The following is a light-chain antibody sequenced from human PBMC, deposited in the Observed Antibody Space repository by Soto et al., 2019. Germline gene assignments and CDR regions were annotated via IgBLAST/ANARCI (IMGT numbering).Light chain of an antibody. CDR3: QQYNTWPPYT. Sequence: EIVMTQSPVTLSLSPGERATLSCRAGQSISSNLAWHQQKPGQAPRLLIYGASTRATGVPARFSGSGSGTEFTLTISSLQSEDFAVYYCQQYNTWPPYTFGQGTKVDIK. CDR1: QSISSN. V-gene: IGKV3-15*01. CDR2: GAS. J-gene: IGKJ2*01.